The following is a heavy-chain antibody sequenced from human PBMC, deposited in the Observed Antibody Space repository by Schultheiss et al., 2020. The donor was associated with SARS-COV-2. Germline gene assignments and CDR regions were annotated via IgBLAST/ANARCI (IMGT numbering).Heavy chain of an antibody. CDR2: IYYSGGT. CDR1: GGSISSYY. Sequence: SETLSLTCTVSGGSISSYYWSWIRQPPGKGLEWIGSIYYSGGTYYNPSLRSRVTISADTSKNQFSLKLSSVTAADTAVYYCASSYTLRGYMDVWGKGTTVTVSS. V-gene: IGHV4-59*05. J-gene: IGHJ6*03. D-gene: IGHD2-2*02. CDR3: ASSYTLRGYMDV.